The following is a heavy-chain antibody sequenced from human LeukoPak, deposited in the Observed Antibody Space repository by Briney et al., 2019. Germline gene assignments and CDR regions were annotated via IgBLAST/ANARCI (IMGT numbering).Heavy chain of an antibody. CDR3: AVGGQLLFNWFDP. CDR1: GGTFSSYA. Sequence: GASVKVSCKASGGTFSSYAISWVRQAPGQGLEWMGGIIPIFGTANYAQKFQGRVTITADKSTSTAYMELSSLRSEDTAVYYCAVGGQLLFNWFDPWGQGTLVTVSS. V-gene: IGHV1-69*06. CDR2: IIPIFGTA. D-gene: IGHD2-2*01. J-gene: IGHJ5*02.